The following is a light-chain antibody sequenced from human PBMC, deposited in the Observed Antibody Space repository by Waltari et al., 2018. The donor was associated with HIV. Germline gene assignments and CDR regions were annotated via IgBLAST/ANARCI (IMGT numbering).Light chain of an antibody. CDR3: QQYQTWPRT. CDR1: EDVGSN. Sequence: EVLMTQSPAALSVSPGETVTSFCVASEDVGSNLAWYQQKRGQAPRLIVSGASTRAAGVPTRFAGRGSGTDFSLTISTLQSNDSAVYFCQQYQTWPRTFGQGTLV. V-gene: IGKV3-15*01. J-gene: IGKJ1*01. CDR2: GAS.